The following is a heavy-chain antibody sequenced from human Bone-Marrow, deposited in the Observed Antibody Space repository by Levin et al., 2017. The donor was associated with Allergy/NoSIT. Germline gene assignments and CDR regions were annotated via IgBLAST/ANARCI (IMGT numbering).Heavy chain of an antibody. Sequence: PGESLKISCEASGFSFSTYALSWVRQAPGKGLEWVSAISSSGGAAYHADSVTGRFTISRDNSENTLYLQMNSLRAEDTAVYYCTSLQPVTGGGAFDIWGQGTMVTVSS. D-gene: IGHD2-15*01. J-gene: IGHJ3*02. V-gene: IGHV3-23*01. CDR3: TSLQPVTGGGAFDI. CDR2: ISSSGGAA. CDR1: GFSFSTYA.